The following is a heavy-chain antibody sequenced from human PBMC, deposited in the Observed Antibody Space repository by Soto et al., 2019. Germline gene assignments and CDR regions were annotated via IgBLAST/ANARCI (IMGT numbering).Heavy chain of an antibody. Sequence: GSLRLSFAASGFTCSSYAMSWARQAPGKGLEWVSAISGSGGSTYYADSVKGRFTISRDNSKNTLYLQMNSLRAEDTAVYYCAKDPLEIQLWPKYYFDYWGQGTLVTVS. CDR1: GFTCSSYA. D-gene: IGHD5-18*01. CDR3: AKDPLEIQLWPKYYFDY. CDR2: ISGSGGST. V-gene: IGHV3-23*01. J-gene: IGHJ4*02.